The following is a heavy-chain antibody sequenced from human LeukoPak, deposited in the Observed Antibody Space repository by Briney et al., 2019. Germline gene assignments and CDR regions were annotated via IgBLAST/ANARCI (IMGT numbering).Heavy chain of an antibody. Sequence: SETLSLTCSVSGGSVSDFYWSWIRQSPGQGLEYIAYIYSSGSTNYNPSLKSRVTISVDTSKNQFSLKLSSVTAADTAVYYCARGYDFWSGYYRQNWFDPWGQGTLVTVSS. J-gene: IGHJ5*02. CDR3: ARGYDFWSGYYRQNWFDP. D-gene: IGHD3-3*01. V-gene: IGHV4-59*02. CDR1: GGSVSDFY. CDR2: IYSSGST.